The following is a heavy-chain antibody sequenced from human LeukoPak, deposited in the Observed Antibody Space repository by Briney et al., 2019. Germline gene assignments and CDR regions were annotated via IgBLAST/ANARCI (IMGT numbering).Heavy chain of an antibody. D-gene: IGHD3-22*01. CDR1: GYTFTGYY. CDR2: IIPIFGTT. Sequence: SVKVSCKASGYTFTGYYMHWVRQAPGQGLEWMGGIIPIFGTTNYAQKLQGRVTITADESTSTAYMELSSLRSEDTAVYYCASRTYTYDSSGYYRRNYYFDYWGQGTLVTVSS. J-gene: IGHJ4*02. V-gene: IGHV1-69*13. CDR3: ASRTYTYDSSGYYRRNYYFDY.